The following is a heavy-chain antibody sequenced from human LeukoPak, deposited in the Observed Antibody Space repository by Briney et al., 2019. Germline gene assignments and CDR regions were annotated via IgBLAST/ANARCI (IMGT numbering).Heavy chain of an antibody. D-gene: IGHD6-13*01. J-gene: IGHJ6*03. CDR1: GGSISSGGYY. Sequence: SQTLSLTCTVSGGSISSGGYYWSWIRQHPGKGLEWIGYINTGGRTDCNPSLKSRVTISVDTSKNQFSLNLISVTAADTAVYYCARLPAAPGNYYYYYMDVWAKGTTVTVSS. CDR2: INTGGRT. CDR3: ARLPAAPGNYYYYYMDV. V-gene: IGHV4-61*09.